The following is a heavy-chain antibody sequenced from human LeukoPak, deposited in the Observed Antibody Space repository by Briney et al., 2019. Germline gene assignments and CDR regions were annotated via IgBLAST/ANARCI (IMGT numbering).Heavy chain of an antibody. CDR3: AKDREAVRREAYFDY. CDR1: GFTFSSYA. D-gene: IGHD6-19*01. CDR2: ISGSGGST. Sequence: PGGSLRLSCAASGFTFSSYAMTWVRQAPGKGLEWVSAISGSGGSTYYADSVKGRFTISRDNSKNTLYLQMNSLRAEDTAVYSCAKDREAVRREAYFDYWGQGTLVTVSS. V-gene: IGHV3-23*01. J-gene: IGHJ4*02.